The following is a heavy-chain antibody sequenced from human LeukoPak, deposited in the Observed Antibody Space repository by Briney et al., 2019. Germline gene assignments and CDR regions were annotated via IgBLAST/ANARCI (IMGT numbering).Heavy chain of an antibody. CDR1: GFTFSTYN. V-gene: IGHV3-21*01. Sequence: TGGSLRLSCAASGFTFSTYNMNWVRQAPGKGLEWVSSISSSSSYIYYADSVKGRFTISRDNAKNSLYLQMNSLRAEDTAIYYCARDPDGVREPVLFDYWGQGILVTVSS. D-gene: IGHD1-26*01. CDR2: ISSSSSYI. CDR3: ARDPDGVREPVLFDY. J-gene: IGHJ4*02.